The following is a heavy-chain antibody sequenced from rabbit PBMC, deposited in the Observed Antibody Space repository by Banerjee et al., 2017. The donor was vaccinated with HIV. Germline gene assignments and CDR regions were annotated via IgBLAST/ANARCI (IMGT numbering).Heavy chain of an antibody. Sequence: QEQLVESGGGLVQPEGSLTLTCKASGFDFSSDAMCWVRQAPGKGLEWIACIDDGGSGSTYYATWAKGRFTISKTSSTTVTLQMTSLTAADTATYFCARDAAGSKWYTAFNLWGPGTLVTVS. D-gene: IGHD4-2*01. J-gene: IGHJ4*01. V-gene: IGHV1S45*01. CDR2: IDDGGSGST. CDR3: ARDAAGSKWYTAFNL. CDR1: GFDFSSDA.